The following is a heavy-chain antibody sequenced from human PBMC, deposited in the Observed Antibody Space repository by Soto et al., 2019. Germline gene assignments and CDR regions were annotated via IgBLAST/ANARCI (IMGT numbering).Heavy chain of an antibody. CDR3: AREGFRAVMSYYGMDV. CDR1: GFTFSNAW. Sequence: PGGSLRLSCAASGFTFSNAWMNWVRQAPGKGLERVGLIKSKTDGGTTDYAAPVKGRFTISRDDSKNTLYLQMNSLRAEDTVFFYCAREGFRAVMSYYGMDVWGQGTTVTVSS. V-gene: IGHV3-15*07. J-gene: IGHJ6*02. D-gene: IGHD3-16*01. CDR2: IKSKTDGGTT.